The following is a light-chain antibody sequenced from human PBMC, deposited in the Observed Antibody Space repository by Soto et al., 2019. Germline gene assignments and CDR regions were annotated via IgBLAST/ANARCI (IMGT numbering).Light chain of an antibody. CDR1: QGIRSG. Sequence: AITMAQPPSSLSASLGDRVTITCRASQGIRSGLGWYQQKPGKAPKRLIDAASSLQSGVPSRFSGSGSGTEFTLTISSLQPEDFATYYCLQDYDYLWTFCDGTKVDI. J-gene: IGKJ1*01. V-gene: IGKV1-6*01. CDR2: AAS. CDR3: LQDYDYLWT.